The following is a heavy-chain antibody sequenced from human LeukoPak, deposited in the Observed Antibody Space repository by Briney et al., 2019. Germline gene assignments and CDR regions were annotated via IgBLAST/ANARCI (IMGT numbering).Heavy chain of an antibody. V-gene: IGHV3-21*01. CDR2: ISSSSSYI. CDR3: ARTSPSPEALVGATQPDAFDI. Sequence: VGSLRLSCAASGFTFSSYSMNWVCQAPGKGLEWVSSISSSSSYIYYADSVKGRFTISRDNAKNSLYLQMNSLRAEDTAVYYCARTSPSPEALVGATQPDAFDIWGQGTMVTVSS. CDR1: GFTFSSYS. D-gene: IGHD1-26*01. J-gene: IGHJ3*02.